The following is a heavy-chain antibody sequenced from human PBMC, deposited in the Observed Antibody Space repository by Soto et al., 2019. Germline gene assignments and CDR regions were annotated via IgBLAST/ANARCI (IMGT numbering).Heavy chain of an antibody. J-gene: IGHJ4*02. V-gene: IGHV1-69*06. CDR2: VIPLLVTV. CDR1: GVTVSSYV. Sequence: QVELMQSGAEVTEPGSSVKVSCRASGVTVSSYVIIWVRQAPGQGLEWMGGVIPLLVTVNYEQRFRGRVTITAEKATSTAYWELHSLRSDDTGLYYGAGLGYSTGYAYWGQGTPVTVSS. CDR3: AGLGYSTGYAY. D-gene: IGHD4-4*01.